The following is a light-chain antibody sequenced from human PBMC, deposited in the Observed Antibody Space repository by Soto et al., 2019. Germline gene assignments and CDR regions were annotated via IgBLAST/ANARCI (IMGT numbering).Light chain of an antibody. CDR3: QQLNSYPIT. Sequence: IQLTQSPSSLSASVGDSVTITCRANQGISSFLAWYQQKPGKAPKLLIYAASTLQSGVPSRFSGSGSGTDFTLTISSLQPEDFATYFCQQLNSYPITFGQGTRLEIK. V-gene: IGKV1-9*01. CDR2: AAS. J-gene: IGKJ5*01. CDR1: QGISSF.